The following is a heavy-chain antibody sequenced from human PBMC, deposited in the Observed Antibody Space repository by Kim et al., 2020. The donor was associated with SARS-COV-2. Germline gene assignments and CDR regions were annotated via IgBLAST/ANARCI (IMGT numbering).Heavy chain of an antibody. CDR3: VKALGYGGNVSDY. J-gene: IGHJ4*02. V-gene: IGHV3-64D*06. Sequence: YADSVKGRFTISRDNSKNTLYLQMSSLRAEDTAVYYCVKALGYGGNVSDYWGQGTLVTVSS. D-gene: IGHD4-17*01.